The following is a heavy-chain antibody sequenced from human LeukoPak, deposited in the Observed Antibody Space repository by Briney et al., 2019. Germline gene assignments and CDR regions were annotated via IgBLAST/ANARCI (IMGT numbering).Heavy chain of an antibody. D-gene: IGHD1-1*01. J-gene: IGHJ4*02. Sequence: ASVTVSCKASGYTFTNYGISWVRQAPGQGLEWMGWISAHNGNTNYAQKLQGRVTMTTDTSTSTAYMELRSLRSDDTAVYYCARDQWERSFFEYWGQGTLVTVSS. V-gene: IGHV1-18*01. CDR1: GYTFTNYG. CDR2: ISAHNGNT. CDR3: ARDQWERSFFEY.